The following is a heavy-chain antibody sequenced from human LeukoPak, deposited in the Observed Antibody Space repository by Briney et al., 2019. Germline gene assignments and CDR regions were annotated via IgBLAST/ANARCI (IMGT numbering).Heavy chain of an antibody. CDR3: ARDHEDCSSASCYD. CDR1: GYTFIGYF. D-gene: IGHD2-2*01. J-gene: IGHJ4*02. CDR2: INPNSGGT. Sequence: AASVKVSCTASGYTFIGYFMNWVRQAPGQGLEWMGRINPNSGGTNYAQKFQGRVTMTRDTSISTAYMELSRLRSDDTAVYYCARDHEDCSSASCYDWGQGTLVTVSS. V-gene: IGHV1-2*06.